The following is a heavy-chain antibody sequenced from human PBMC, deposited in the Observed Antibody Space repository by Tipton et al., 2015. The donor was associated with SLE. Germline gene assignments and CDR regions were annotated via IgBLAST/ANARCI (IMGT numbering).Heavy chain of an antibody. Sequence: SLRLSCVASGFTFSNYWMHWVRQAPGKGPVWVSRLNSDGTFTTHADSVKGRFTISRDNAKNTLYLQMDSLRVEDTALYYCVRDRRPYEAADNDAFDQWGQGTMVTVSS. J-gene: IGHJ3*01. V-gene: IGHV3-74*01. CDR3: VRDRRPYEAADNDAFDQ. D-gene: IGHD3-22*01. CDR2: LNSDGTFT. CDR1: GFTFSNYW.